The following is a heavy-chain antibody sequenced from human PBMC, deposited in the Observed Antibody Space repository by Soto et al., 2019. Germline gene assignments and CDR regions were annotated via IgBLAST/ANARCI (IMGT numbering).Heavy chain of an antibody. CDR3: ARDRSNSPDYFDY. Sequence: QVQLQESGPRLVKPSQTLSLTCTVSGGSISSDDYYWTWIRQPPGKGLEWIGYIYYSGSTYYNPSLKSRLTISPDASKDQFSLQLSSVSAADTAVYYCARDRSNSPDYFDYWGQGTLVTVSS. V-gene: IGHV4-30-4*01. J-gene: IGHJ4*02. D-gene: IGHD6-6*01. CDR1: GGSISSDDYY. CDR2: IYYSGST.